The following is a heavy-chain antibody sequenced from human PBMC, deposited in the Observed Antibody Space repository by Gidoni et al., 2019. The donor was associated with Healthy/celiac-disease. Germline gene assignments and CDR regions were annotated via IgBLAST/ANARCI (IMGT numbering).Heavy chain of an antibody. D-gene: IGHD4-4*01. CDR3: ARVPYSNFYYYYGMDV. CDR2: LYDSVNT. J-gene: IGHJ6*02. V-gene: IGHV4-59*01. Sequence: QVQLQESGPGLVKPSETLSLACSVSGASISSYYGSWIRQPPGNGLEWIGYLYDSVNTKYNPSLESRVTISVDTSKNQFFLRLRSVTTADTAMYYCARVPYSNFYYYYGMDVWGQGTTVAVSS. CDR1: GASISSYY.